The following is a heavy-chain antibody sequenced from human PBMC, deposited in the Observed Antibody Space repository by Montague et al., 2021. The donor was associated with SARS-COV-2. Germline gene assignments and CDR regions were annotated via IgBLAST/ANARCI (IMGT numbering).Heavy chain of an antibody. Sequence: QSGAEVKKAGESLKISRKGSGYRFGTYWIGWVRQMPGKGLELMGTVFPGDSDTRYSPSFQGQVTMSGDKSISTAYLQWNSLKAPDTAMYYCARANWNDVFGFDFWGQGTLVIVSS. D-gene: IGHD1-1*01. V-gene: IGHV5-51*01. CDR2: VFPGDSDT. CDR3: ARANWNDVFGFDF. CDR1: GYRFGTYW. J-gene: IGHJ4*02.